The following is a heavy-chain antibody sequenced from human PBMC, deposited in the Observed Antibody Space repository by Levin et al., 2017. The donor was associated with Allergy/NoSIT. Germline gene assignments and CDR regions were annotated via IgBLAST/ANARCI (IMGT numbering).Heavy chain of an antibody. CDR1: GGTFGSCA. Sequence: SVKVPCKASGGTFGSCALSWVRQAPGQGLEWLGRIIPIIGRANYPQKFQGRVRINADESTNTAYMELSSLRSEDTAVYYCARSREFSDSSSWYFDLWGRGTLVSVSS. CDR3: ARSREFSDSSSWYFDL. J-gene: IGHJ2*01. V-gene: IGHV1-69*11. CDR2: IIPIIGRA. D-gene: IGHD6-6*01.